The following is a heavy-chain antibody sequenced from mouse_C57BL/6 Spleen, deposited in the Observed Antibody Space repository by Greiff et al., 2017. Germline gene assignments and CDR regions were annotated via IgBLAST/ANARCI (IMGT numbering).Heavy chain of an antibody. J-gene: IGHJ1*03. Sequence: QVQLQQPGAELVKPGASVKLSCKASGYTFTSYWMHWVKQRPGQGLEWIGMIHPNSGSTNYNEKFKSKATLTVDKSSSTAYMQLSSLTSEDSAVYYCARYDYDSGYFDVWGTGTTVTVSS. D-gene: IGHD2-4*01. V-gene: IGHV1-64*01. CDR1: GYTFTSYW. CDR2: IHPNSGST. CDR3: ARYDYDSGYFDV.